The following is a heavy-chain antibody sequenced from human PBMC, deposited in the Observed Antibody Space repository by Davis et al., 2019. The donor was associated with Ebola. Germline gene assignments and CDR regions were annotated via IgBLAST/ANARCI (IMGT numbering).Heavy chain of an antibody. D-gene: IGHD2-2*01. V-gene: IGHV4-59*01. J-gene: IGHJ6*03. CDR3: ARDGCSSTSCPAETEYMDV. CDR1: GGSISSYY. Sequence: PSETLSLTCTVSGGSISSYYWSWIRQPPGKGLEWIGYIYYSGSTNYNPSLKSRVTISVDTSKNQFSLKLSSVTAADTAVYYCARDGCSSTSCPAETEYMDVWGKGTTVTVSS. CDR2: IYYSGST.